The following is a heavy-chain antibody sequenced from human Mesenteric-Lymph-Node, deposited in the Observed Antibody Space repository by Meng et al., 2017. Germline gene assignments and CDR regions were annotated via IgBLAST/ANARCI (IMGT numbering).Heavy chain of an antibody. Sequence: VQRQRPSPGLVTPSETPSLTCAFSGGSISIGAYYWSWIRQPPGKCLEWIGYIYYSGSTYYTPSLKSRVTISVDTSKNHFSLKLSSVTAADTAVYYCARGPTTYFDYCGQGTLVTVSS. D-gene: IGHD4-17*01. CDR1: GGSISIGAYY. CDR2: IYYSGST. CDR3: ARGPTTYFDY. V-gene: IGHV4-30-4*01. J-gene: IGHJ4*02.